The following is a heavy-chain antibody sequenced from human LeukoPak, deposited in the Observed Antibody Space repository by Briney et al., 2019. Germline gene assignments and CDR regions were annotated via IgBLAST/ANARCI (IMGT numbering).Heavy chain of an antibody. D-gene: IGHD3-22*01. CDR3: AKTYSSGYYLAFDAFDI. CDR1: GFTFSSYG. CDR2: IWYDGSNK. Sequence: GRSLRLSCAASGFTFSSYGMHWVRQAPGKGLEWVAVIWYDGSNKYYADSVKGRFTISRDNSKNTLYLQMNTLRAEDTAVYYCAKTYSSGYYLAFDAFDIWGQGTMVTVSS. V-gene: IGHV3-33*06. J-gene: IGHJ3*02.